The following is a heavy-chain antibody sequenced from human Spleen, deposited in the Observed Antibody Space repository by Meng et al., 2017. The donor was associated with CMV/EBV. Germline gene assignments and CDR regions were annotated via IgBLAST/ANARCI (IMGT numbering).Heavy chain of an antibody. J-gene: IGHJ4*02. V-gene: IGHV3-23*01. Sequence: GESLKISCAASGFTFSSYAMSWVRQAPGKGLEWVSGISSSGVSTYYADSVKGRFTISKDNSKNTLYLQMNSLRAEDTAVYYCARGYCSGGSCYSLSDYWGQGTLVTVSS. CDR2: ISSSGVST. D-gene: IGHD2-15*01. CDR3: ARGYCSGGSCYSLSDY. CDR1: GFTFSSYA.